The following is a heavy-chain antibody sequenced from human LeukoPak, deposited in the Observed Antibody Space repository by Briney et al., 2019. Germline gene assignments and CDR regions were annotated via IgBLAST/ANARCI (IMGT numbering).Heavy chain of an antibody. Sequence: GGSLRLSCAASGFTFDDYTMHWVRQAPRKGLEWVSLISWDGGSTYYADSVKGRFTISRDNSKNSLYLQMNSLRTEDTALYYCAKDGYSSGWYRGEYYFDYWGQGTLVTVSS. CDR1: GFTFDDYT. CDR2: ISWDGGST. CDR3: AKDGYSSGWYRGEYYFDY. D-gene: IGHD6-19*01. V-gene: IGHV3-43*01. J-gene: IGHJ4*02.